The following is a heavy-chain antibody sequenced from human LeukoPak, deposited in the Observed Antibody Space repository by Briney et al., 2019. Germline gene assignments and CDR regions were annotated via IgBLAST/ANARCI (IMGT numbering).Heavy chain of an antibody. CDR2: LHTSGST. D-gene: IGHD4-17*01. Sequence: PSETLSLTCTVSGGSISSYYWSWIRQPAGEGLKWIGRLHTSGSTHYNPSLKSRVTMSVDTSKNQFSLKLSSVTAADTAVYYCARDFGYGDYFFDDWGQGTLVTVSS. CDR3: ARDFGYGDYFFDD. V-gene: IGHV4-4*07. CDR1: GGSISSYY. J-gene: IGHJ4*02.